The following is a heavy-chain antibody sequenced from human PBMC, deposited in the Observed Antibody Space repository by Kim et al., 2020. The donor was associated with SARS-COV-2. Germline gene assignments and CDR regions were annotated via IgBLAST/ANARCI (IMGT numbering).Heavy chain of an antibody. V-gene: IGHV3-9*01. D-gene: IGHD2-15*01. CDR3: AKDMMSSWDIRPYFDY. CDR2: ISWNSGSI. CDR1: GFTFDDYA. J-gene: IGHJ4*02. Sequence: GGSLRLSCAASGFTFDDYAMHWVRQVPGKGLEWVSGISWNSGSIGYADSVKGRFTISRDNAKNSLYLQMNSLRPEDTALYFCAKDMMSSWDIRPYFDYWGQGTLVTVSS.